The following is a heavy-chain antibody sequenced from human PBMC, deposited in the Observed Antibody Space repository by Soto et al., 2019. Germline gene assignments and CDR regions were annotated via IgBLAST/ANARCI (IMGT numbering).Heavy chain of an antibody. Sequence: LGESLKISCKASGYNFTNYWIGWVRQMPGRGLEWMGIIYPGDSDTKYSPSFQGQVTISADKSISTAYLQWNSLKASDTGMYFCARRAWYYHSGGLFHFDYWGQGALVTVSS. V-gene: IGHV5-51*01. CDR3: ARRAWYYHSGGLFHFDY. CDR1: GYNFTNYW. J-gene: IGHJ4*02. CDR2: IYPGDSDT. D-gene: IGHD3-22*01.